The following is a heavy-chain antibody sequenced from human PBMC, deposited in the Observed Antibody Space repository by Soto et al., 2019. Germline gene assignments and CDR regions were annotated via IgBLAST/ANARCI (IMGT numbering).Heavy chain of an antibody. J-gene: IGHJ4*02. V-gene: IGHV4-59*12. Sequence: PSDTLSLTCTVSGGSISSYYWSWIRQPPGKGLEWIGYIYYSGSTNYNPSLKSRVTISVDTSKNQFSLKLSSVTAADTAVYYCARGGVDYYDSSGYYFSPYYFDYWGQGTLVTVS. CDR3: ARGGVDYYDSSGYYFSPYYFDY. CDR2: IYYSGST. CDR1: GGSISSYY. D-gene: IGHD3-22*01.